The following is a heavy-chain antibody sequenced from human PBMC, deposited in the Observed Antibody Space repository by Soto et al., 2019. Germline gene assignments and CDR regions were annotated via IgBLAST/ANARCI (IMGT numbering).Heavy chain of an antibody. CDR3: ARGHYYYGMDV. CDR2: IYYSGTT. J-gene: IGHJ6*02. CDR1: TGSVSIGTYS. V-gene: IGHV4-30-2*01. Sequence: PAETLSLTCTVSTGSVSIGTYSWRWVRQPPGKGLEWIGYIYYSGTTYYTPSLKSRLTMSMDRANDHFSLNLTSVTAADTAVYFCARGHYYYGMDVWGQGITVTVSS.